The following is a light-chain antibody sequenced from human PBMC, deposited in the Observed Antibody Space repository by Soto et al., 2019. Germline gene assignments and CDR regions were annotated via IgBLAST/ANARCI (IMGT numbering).Light chain of an antibody. CDR3: SSYTSSSLGVV. CDR2: EVS. V-gene: IGLV2-14*01. J-gene: IGLJ2*01. CDR1: SSDVGGYKY. Sequence: QSALTQPASVSGSPGQSITISCTGTSSDVGGYKYVSWYQQHPGKAPKLMIYEVSNRPSGVSNRFSGSKSGNTASLTSSGLQAEDEADYYCSSYTSSSLGVVFGGGTKLTVL.